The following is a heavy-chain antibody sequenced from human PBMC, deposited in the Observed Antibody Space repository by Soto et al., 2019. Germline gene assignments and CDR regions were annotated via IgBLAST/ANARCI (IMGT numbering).Heavy chain of an antibody. D-gene: IGHD2-2*01. Sequence: GGSVRLPCAAAGFILGEYWMGWVRPAPGTGLEWLATIRQDGREKHHGDSVKGRYTISRDNDKNSLFLQISSLSVEDTAVYYCVRGCGRASCPYYMEVWGKGTTVTVSS. V-gene: IGHV3-7*01. CDR2: IRQDGREK. CDR1: GFILGEYW. J-gene: IGHJ6*03. CDR3: VRGCGRASCPYYMEV.